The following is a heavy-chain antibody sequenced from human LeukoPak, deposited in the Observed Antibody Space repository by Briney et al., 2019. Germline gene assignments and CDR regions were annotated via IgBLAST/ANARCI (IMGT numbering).Heavy chain of an antibody. CDR1: GYSISSGYY. V-gene: IGHV4-38-2*02. CDR2: IYHSGST. D-gene: IGHD3-3*01. CDR3: ASRLWSDYFDY. Sequence: PSETLSLTCTVSGYSISSGYYWGWIRQPPGKGLEWIGSIYHSGSTYYNPSLKSRVTISVDTSKNQFSLKLSSVTAADTAVYYCASRLWSDYFDYWGQGTLVTVSS. J-gene: IGHJ4*02.